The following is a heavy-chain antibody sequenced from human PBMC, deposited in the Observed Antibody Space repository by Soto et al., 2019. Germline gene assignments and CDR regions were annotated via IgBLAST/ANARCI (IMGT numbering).Heavy chain of an antibody. Sequence: GGSLRLSCAASGFTFSSYSMNWVRRAPGKGLEWVSSISSSSSYIYYADSVKGRFTISRDNAKNSLYLQMNSLRAEDTAVYYCASRGGSIAAAKHAFDIWGQGTMVTVSS. J-gene: IGHJ3*02. D-gene: IGHD6-13*01. CDR2: ISSSSSYI. CDR1: GFTFSSYS. CDR3: ASRGGSIAAAKHAFDI. V-gene: IGHV3-21*01.